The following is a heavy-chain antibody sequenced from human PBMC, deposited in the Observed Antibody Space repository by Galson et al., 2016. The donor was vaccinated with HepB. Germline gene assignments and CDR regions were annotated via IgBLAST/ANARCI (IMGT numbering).Heavy chain of an antibody. CDR3: TRTKVRGLPAMDV. J-gene: IGHJ6*02. V-gene: IGHV1-8*02. CDR2: VNPDSGNR. CDR1: GYTFINYD. D-gene: IGHD3-10*01. Sequence: SVKVSCKAAGYTFINYDINWVRQAPGQGLECLGWVNPDSGNRGYPQKFQGRVTMTTDRSIGTAYMELSSLRSDDTAVYYCTRTKVRGLPAMDVGGQGTTVTVSS.